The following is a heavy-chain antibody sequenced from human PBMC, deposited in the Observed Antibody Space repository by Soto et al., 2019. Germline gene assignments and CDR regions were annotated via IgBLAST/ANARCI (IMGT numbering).Heavy chain of an antibody. D-gene: IGHD3-22*01. CDR2: INPSDGDT. V-gene: IGHV1-46*01. CDR1: GHTFTGYY. J-gene: IGHJ4*02. Sequence: ASVKVSCKASGHTFTGYYMHWVRQAPGRGLEWMGIINPSDGDTSYAQKFKGRLTLTRDTSTSLVSMELSSLTSEDTGVYYCARGSDYYDLSGFSNIEYWGQGTLVTVSS. CDR3: ARGSDYYDLSGFSNIEY.